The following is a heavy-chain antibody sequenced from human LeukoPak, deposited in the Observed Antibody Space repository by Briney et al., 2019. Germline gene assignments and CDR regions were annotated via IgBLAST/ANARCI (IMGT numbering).Heavy chain of an antibody. CDR1: GFTFSSYA. Sequence: HPGGSLSLSCAASGFTFSSYAMHWVRQAPGKGLEWVAVISYDGSNKYYADSVKGRFTISRDNSKNTLYLQMNSLRAEDTAVYYCAREWVFPMIVVGGWFDPWGQGTLVTVSS. J-gene: IGHJ5*02. D-gene: IGHD3-22*01. V-gene: IGHV3-30-3*01. CDR2: ISYDGSNK. CDR3: AREWVFPMIVVGGWFDP.